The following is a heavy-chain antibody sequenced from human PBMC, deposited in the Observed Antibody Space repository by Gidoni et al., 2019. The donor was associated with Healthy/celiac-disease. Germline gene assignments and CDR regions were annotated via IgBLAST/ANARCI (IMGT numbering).Heavy chain of an antibody. D-gene: IGHD5-18*01. CDR1: GGSFSGYY. J-gene: IGHJ4*02. Sequence: QVQLQQWGAGLLKPSGTLPLTCAVYGGSFSGYYWSWIRQPPGKGLEWIGEINHSGRTNYNPSLKSRVTILVDTCKNQFSLKLSAVTAADTAVYYCARESGYSYGRFDYWGQGTLVTVSS. V-gene: IGHV4-34*01. CDR2: INHSGRT. CDR3: ARESGYSYGRFDY.